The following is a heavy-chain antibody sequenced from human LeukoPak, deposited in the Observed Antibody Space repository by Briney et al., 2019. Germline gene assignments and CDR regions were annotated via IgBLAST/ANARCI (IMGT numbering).Heavy chain of an antibody. CDR2: IKGDGSEK. V-gene: IGHV3-7*01. D-gene: IGHD2-8*01. CDR1: GFTFSAYW. CDR3: ARGGFGYVYFDY. J-gene: IGHJ4*02. Sequence: GGSLRLSCAASGFTFSAYWMSWVRQAPGKGLEWVAHIKGDGSEKYSVDTVKGRFTISRDNAKSSLYLQMNSLRAEDTALYYCARGGFGYVYFDYWGQGSLVTVSS.